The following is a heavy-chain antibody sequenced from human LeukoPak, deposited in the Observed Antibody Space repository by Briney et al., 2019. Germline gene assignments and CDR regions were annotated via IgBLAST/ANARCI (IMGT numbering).Heavy chain of an antibody. Sequence: SETLSLTCTVSGGSISSGDYYWSWIRQPPGKGLEWIGYIYYSGSTNYNPSLKSRVTISVDTSKNQFSLKLSSVTAADTAVYYCASSTYYYYGMDVWGQGTTVTVSS. V-gene: IGHV4-61*08. CDR2: IYYSGST. CDR1: GGSISSGDYY. J-gene: IGHJ6*02. CDR3: ASSTYYYYGMDV.